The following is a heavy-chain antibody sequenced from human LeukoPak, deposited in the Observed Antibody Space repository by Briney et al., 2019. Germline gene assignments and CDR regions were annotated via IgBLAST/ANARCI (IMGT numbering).Heavy chain of an antibody. CDR1: GGSISSSY. CDR3: ARAGTTPTGGVYYYYGLDV. CDR2: IYYSGIT. Sequence: SETLSLTCTVSGGSISSSYWSWIRQPPGKGLEWMGYIYYSGITNYNPSLKSRVSISLDASKNQFFLKLYSVTAADTAVYYCARAGTTPTGGVYYYYGLDVWGQGTTVTVSS. V-gene: IGHV4-59*01. D-gene: IGHD1-7*01. J-gene: IGHJ6*01.